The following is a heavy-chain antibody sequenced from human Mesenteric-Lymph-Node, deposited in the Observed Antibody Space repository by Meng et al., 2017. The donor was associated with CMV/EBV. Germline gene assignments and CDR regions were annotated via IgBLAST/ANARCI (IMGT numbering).Heavy chain of an antibody. Sequence: GESLKISCAASGFTFSTHEMSWVRQAPGKGLEWVSSISSSSGYIYYADSVKGRFTISRDNAWNSLYLQMNSLRAEDTAVYYCARGGYYGMDVWGQGTTVTVSS. CDR3: ARGGYYGMDV. J-gene: IGHJ6*02. V-gene: IGHV3-21*06. CDR2: ISSSSGYI. CDR1: GFTFSTHE.